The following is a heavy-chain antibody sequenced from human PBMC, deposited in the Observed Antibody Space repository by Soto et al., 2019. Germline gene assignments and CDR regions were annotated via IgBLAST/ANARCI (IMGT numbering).Heavy chain of an antibody. Sequence: QVQLQQWGAGLLKPSETLSLTCAVYGGFVTSGSYYWSWIRQPPGKGLEWIGEMSHSGGTHFNPFLKSRVTISVDTSKNQFTRKMSSVTAADTALYYCARVERGTATTVVDAFDIWGPGTMVTVSS. D-gene: IGHD1-1*01. V-gene: IGHV4-34*01. CDR2: MSHSGGT. J-gene: IGHJ3*02. CDR1: GGFVTSGSYY. CDR3: ARVERGTATTVVDAFDI.